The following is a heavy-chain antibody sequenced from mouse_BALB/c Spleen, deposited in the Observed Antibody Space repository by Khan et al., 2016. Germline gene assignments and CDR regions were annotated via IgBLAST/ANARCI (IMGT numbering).Heavy chain of an antibody. CDR1: GFNIKDNY. CDR3: AGYPYDYGVWFAY. D-gene: IGHD1-1*01. J-gene: IGHJ3*01. V-gene: IGHV14-3*02. Sequence: VQLKQSGAELVKPGASVKLSCTASGFNIKDNYMHWVKQRPEQGLEWIGRIDPANGNTKYDPKFQGKATITADTSSNTAYLQLSSLTSEGTAVYYCAGYPYDYGVWFAYWGQGTLVTVSA. CDR2: IDPANGNT.